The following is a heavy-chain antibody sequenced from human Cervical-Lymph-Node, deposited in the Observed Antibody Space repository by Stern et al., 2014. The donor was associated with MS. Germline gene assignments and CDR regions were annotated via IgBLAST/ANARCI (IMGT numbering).Heavy chain of an antibody. CDR1: GFTFSEYT. D-gene: IGHD1-26*01. Sequence: QVQLVQSGGGVVQPGRSLRLSCAASGFTFSEYTMHWVRQAPGKGPQWVALISYDGRNRYYADSVKGRFTISRDKSKNTLYLQMNTQKTEDTAVFYCARSGSYFSPFDYWGQGTLVTVSS. J-gene: IGHJ4*02. CDR3: ARSGSYFSPFDY. V-gene: IGHV3-30*04. CDR2: ISYDGRNR.